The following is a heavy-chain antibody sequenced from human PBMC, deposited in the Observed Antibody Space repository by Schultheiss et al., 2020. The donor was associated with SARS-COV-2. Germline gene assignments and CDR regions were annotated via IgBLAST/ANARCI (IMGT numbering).Heavy chain of an antibody. V-gene: IGHV1-2*06. CDR1: GYTFTGYY. CDR3: ARGVGSSWFDP. Sequence: ASVKVSCKASGYTFTGYYMHWVRQAPGQGLEWMGRINPNSGGTNYAQKFQGRVTMTRDTSISTAYMELSSLTYEDTAVYYCARGVGSSWFDPWGQGTLVTVSS. CDR2: INPNSGGT. D-gene: IGHD6-13*01. J-gene: IGHJ5*02.